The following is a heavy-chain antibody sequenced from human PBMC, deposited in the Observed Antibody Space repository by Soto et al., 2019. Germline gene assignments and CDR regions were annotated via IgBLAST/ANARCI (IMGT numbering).Heavy chain of an antibody. D-gene: IGHD3-22*01. V-gene: IGHV3-48*02. J-gene: IGHJ3*02. Sequence: GGSLRLSCAASGFTFSSYSMNWVRQAPGKGLEWVSYISSSSSTIYYADSVKGRFTISRDNAKNSLYLQMNSLRDEDTAVYYCARDALPRETSYYYDSSGYYYPTHDAFDIWGQGTMVTVSS. CDR3: ARDALPRETSYYYDSSGYYYPTHDAFDI. CDR2: ISSSSSTI. CDR1: GFTFSSYS.